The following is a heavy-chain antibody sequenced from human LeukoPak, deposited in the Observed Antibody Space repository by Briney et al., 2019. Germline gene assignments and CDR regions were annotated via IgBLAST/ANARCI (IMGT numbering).Heavy chain of an antibody. CDR1: GGSISSGGYY. CDR3: ARQGYDILTGYIDAFDI. Sequence: SETLSLTCTVSGGSISSGGYYWSWIRQPPGKGLEWIGYISYSGSTNYNPSLKSRVTISIDTSKNQFSLKLRSVTAADTAIYYCARQGYDILTGYIDAFDIWGQGTMVTVSS. D-gene: IGHD3-9*01. J-gene: IGHJ3*02. CDR2: ISYSGST. V-gene: IGHV4-61*08.